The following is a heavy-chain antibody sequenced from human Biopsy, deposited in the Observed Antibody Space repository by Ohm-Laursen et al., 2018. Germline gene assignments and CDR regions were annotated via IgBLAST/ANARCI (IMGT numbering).Heavy chain of an antibody. Sequence: ASVKVSCKASGYSFNNYGINWVRQAPGQGLEWMGRISGYNGNTKYAQKFQGRVTMTTDTSTSAVYMEVRSLRSDDTAVYYCVRDHGVTFSGVIVRGDAFDVWGQGTKVTVSS. CDR2: ISGYNGNT. CDR1: GYSFNNYG. D-gene: IGHD3-16*02. CDR3: VRDHGVTFSGVIVRGDAFDV. V-gene: IGHV1-18*01. J-gene: IGHJ3*01.